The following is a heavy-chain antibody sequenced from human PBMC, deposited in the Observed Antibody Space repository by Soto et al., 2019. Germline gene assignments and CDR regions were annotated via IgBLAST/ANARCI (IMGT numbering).Heavy chain of an antibody. CDR3: ARLVDCSSTSCHTLNWFDP. V-gene: IGHV4-39*01. Sequence: ASETLSLTCTVSGGSISSSSYYWGWIRQPPGKGLEWIGSIYYSGSTYYNPSLKSRVTISVDTSKNQFSLKLSSVTAADTAVYYCARLVDCSSTSCHTLNWFDPWGQGTLVTVSS. J-gene: IGHJ5*02. D-gene: IGHD2-2*01. CDR2: IYYSGST. CDR1: GGSISSSSYY.